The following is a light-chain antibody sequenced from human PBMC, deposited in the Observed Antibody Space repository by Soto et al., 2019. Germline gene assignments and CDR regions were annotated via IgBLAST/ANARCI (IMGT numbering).Light chain of an antibody. CDR2: DVS. CDR1: SSDVGGYNY. CDR3: SSYTTSNTRQIV. V-gene: IGLV2-14*03. J-gene: IGLJ1*01. Sequence: QSVLTQPASVSGSPGQSITISCTGTSSDVGGYNYVSWYQHHPGKAPKLMIYDVSNRPSGVSNRFSGSKSGNTASLTISGLQPEDEAESYCSSYTTSNTRQIVFGTGTKLTVL.